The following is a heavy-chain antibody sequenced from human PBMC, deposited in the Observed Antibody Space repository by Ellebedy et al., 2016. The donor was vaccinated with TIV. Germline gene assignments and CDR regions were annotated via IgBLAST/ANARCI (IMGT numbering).Heavy chain of an antibody. J-gene: IGHJ4*02. CDR3: ARDLRMYYCDY. CDR1: GFNVSGHS. V-gene: IGHV3-53*01. Sequence: PGGSLRLSCAVSGFNVSGHSMTWVRQAPGRGLEWVSFIYSDGITYYADSVKGRFTIASDSSKNTVYLQMNSLRAEDTAVYYCARDLRMYYCDYWGQGTLVTVSS. CDR2: IYSDGIT.